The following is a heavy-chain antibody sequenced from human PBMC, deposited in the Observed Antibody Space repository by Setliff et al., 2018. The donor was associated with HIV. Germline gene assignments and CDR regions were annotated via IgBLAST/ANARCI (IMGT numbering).Heavy chain of an antibody. Sequence: GSLRLSCAASGFTFSSYWMHWVRQAPGKGLVWVSRINSDGSSTSYADSVKGRFTISRDNAKNTLYLQMNSLRAVDTAVYYCARAGLYSSSWHYYYYMDVWGKGTTVTVSS. V-gene: IGHV3-74*01. J-gene: IGHJ6*03. CDR1: GFTFSSYW. CDR2: INSDGSST. D-gene: IGHD6-13*01. CDR3: ARAGLYSSSWHYYYYMDV.